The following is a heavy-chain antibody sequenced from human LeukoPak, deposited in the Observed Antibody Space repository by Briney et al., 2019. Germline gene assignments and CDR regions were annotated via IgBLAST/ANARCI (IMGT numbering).Heavy chain of an antibody. Sequence: PSETLSLTCTVSGGSISSSSYYWGWIRQPPGKGLEWIGSIYYSGSTYYNPSLKSRVTISVDTSKNQSSLKLSSVTAADTAVYYCARVSYGYYGVDYWGQGTLVTVSS. CDR3: ARVSYGYYGVDY. J-gene: IGHJ4*02. CDR2: IYYSGST. V-gene: IGHV4-39*07. D-gene: IGHD5-18*01. CDR1: GGSISSSSYY.